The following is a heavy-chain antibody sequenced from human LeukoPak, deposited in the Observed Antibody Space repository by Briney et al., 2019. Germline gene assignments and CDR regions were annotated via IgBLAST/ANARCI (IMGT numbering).Heavy chain of an antibody. V-gene: IGHV3-21*01. J-gene: IGHJ3*02. CDR2: ISSSSSYI. Sequence: GGSLRPSCAASGFTFSSYSMNWVRQAPGKGLEWVSSISSSSSYIYYADLVKGRFTISRDNAKNSLYLQMNSLRAEDTAVYYCAAGLRFLEWLGFEAFDIWGQGTMVTVSS. CDR3: AAGLRFLEWLGFEAFDI. CDR1: GFTFSSYS. D-gene: IGHD3-3*01.